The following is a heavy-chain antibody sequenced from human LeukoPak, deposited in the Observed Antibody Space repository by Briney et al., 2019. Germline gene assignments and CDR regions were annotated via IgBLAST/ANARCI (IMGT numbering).Heavy chain of an antibody. CDR3: ARLGGNCWPHVDY. Sequence: SETMSLNCTVAGGFISSIHYYCGWIRQPPANGLEWIGNIYYSGRASYNTSPKCRLNISVATSKNQFPLTLNSVTAEDTAVYYCARLGGNCWPHVDYWGQGTLVTVSS. J-gene: IGHJ4*02. D-gene: IGHD2-15*01. CDR2: IYYSGRA. V-gene: IGHV4-39*01. CDR1: GGFISSIHYY.